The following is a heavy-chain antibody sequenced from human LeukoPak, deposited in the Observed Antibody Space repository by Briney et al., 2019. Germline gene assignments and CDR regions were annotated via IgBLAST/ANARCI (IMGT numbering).Heavy chain of an antibody. CDR2: IKQDGSEK. CDR1: GFTFSSYW. V-gene: IGHV3-7*01. J-gene: IGHJ6*02. D-gene: IGHD2-15*01. Sequence: GGSLRLSCAASGFTFSSYWMSWVRQAPGKGLEWVANIKQDGSEKYYVDSVKGRLTISRDNAKNSLYLQMNSLRAEDTAVYYCARDLVVVAATGYYYYGMDVWGQGTTVTVSS. CDR3: ARDLVVVAATGYYYYGMDV.